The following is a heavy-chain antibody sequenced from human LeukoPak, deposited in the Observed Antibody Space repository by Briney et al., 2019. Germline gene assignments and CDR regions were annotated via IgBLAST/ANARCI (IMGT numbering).Heavy chain of an antibody. Sequence: SETLSLTCTVSGGSISSYYWSWIRQPPGKRLEWIGHIYYSGSTNYNPSLKSRVTISVDTSKNQFSLKLSSVTAADTAVFYCARGPIVVVITTNNWFDPWGQGTLVTVSS. CDR2: IYYSGST. J-gene: IGHJ5*02. D-gene: IGHD3-22*01. CDR1: GGSISSYY. V-gene: IGHV4-59*01. CDR3: ARGPIVVVITTNNWFDP.